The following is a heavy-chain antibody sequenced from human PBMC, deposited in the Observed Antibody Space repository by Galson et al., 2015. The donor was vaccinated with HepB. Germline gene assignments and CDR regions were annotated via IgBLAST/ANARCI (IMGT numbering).Heavy chain of an antibody. CDR3: AKDIAAAGSLAYFDY. CDR2: ISWNSGSI. D-gene: IGHD6-13*01. V-gene: IGHV3-9*01. CDR1: GFTFDDYA. J-gene: IGHJ4*02. Sequence: SLRLSCAASGFTFDDYAMHWVRQAPGKGLEWVSGISWNSGSIGYADSVKGRFTISRDNAKNSLYLQMNSLRAEDTALYYCAKDIAAAGSLAYFDYWGQGTLVTVSS.